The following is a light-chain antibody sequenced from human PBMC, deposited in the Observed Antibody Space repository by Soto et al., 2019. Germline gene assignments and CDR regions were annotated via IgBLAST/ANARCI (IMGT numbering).Light chain of an antibody. CDR3: QQYGSSGT. V-gene: IGKV3-20*01. CDR2: GAS. J-gene: IGKJ1*01. CDR1: QSVSNNY. Sequence: VLTQSPVTLSLYPGERATLSCRASQSVSNNYLAWYQQKPGQAPRLLIYGASNRATGIPDRFSGSGSGTDFTLTISRLEPEDFAVYYCQQYGSSGTFGQGTKVDIK.